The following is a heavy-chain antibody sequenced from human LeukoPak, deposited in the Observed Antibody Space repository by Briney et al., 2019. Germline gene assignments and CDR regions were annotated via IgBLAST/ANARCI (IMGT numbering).Heavy chain of an antibody. V-gene: IGHV3-20*04. CDR1: GSTFSSYG. J-gene: IGHJ4*02. Sequence: PGGSLRLSCAASGSTFSSYGMSWVRQAPGKGLEWVSGINWNGGSTGYADSVKGRFTISRDNAKNSLYLQMNSLRAEDTAVYYCAKWGRLAKDLYSNYGYFDYWGQGTLVTVSS. CDR2: INWNGGST. CDR3: AKWGRLAKDLYSNYGYFDY. D-gene: IGHD4-11*01.